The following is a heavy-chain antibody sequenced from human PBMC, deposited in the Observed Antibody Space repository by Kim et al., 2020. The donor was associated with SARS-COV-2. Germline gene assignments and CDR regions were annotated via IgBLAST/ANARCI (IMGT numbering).Heavy chain of an antibody. CDR2: IVIGSGNT. V-gene: IGHV1-58*01. J-gene: IGHJ4*02. Sequence: SVKVSCKASGFTSTSSAVQRVRQARGQRLEWIGWIVIGSGNTNYAQKFQERVTITRDMSTSTAYMELSSLRSEDTAVYYCAAGGYCSGGSCYRRWDYWGQGTLVTVSS. D-gene: IGHD2-15*01. CDR3: AAGGYCSGGSCYRRWDY. CDR1: GFTSTSSA.